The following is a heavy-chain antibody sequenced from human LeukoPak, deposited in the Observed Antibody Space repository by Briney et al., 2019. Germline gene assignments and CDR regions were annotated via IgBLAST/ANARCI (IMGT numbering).Heavy chain of an antibody. CDR1: GLIFNNYW. J-gene: IGHJ4*02. V-gene: IGHV3-74*01. Sequence: GVSPRLSCAASGLIFNNYWILWVRQVPGKGLAWVARADRDGIKTDYADSVKGRFTISRDNAKNTLYLQMDSLRAEDTAMYYCAREILEPGKTHEYWGQGTLVTVSS. CDR2: ADRDGIKT. D-gene: IGHD1-1*01. CDR3: AREILEPGKTHEY.